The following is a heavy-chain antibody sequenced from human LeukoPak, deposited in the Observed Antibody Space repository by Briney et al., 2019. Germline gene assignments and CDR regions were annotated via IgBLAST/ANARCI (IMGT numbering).Heavy chain of an antibody. D-gene: IGHD6-13*01. Sequence: GGSLRLSCAASGFTVSSNYMSWVRQAPGKGLEWVSVIYSGGSTYYADSVKGRFTISRDNSKNTLYLHMNSLRAEDTAVYYCAKHVRIALYFPLDYWGQGTLVTVSS. V-gene: IGHV3-66*04. CDR2: IYSGGST. CDR3: AKHVRIALYFPLDY. CDR1: GFTVSSNY. J-gene: IGHJ4*02.